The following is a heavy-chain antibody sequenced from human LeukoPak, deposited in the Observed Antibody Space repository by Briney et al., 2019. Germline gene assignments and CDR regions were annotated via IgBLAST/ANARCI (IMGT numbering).Heavy chain of an antibody. CDR1: GFTFSSYG. D-gene: IGHD3-22*01. J-gene: IGHJ4*02. Sequence: PGGSLRLSCAASGFTFSSYGMHWVRQAPGKGLEWVAVISYDGSNKYYAHSVKGRFTISRDNSKNTLYLQMNSLRAEDTAVYYCAKAKVDSSGFGADYWGQGTLVTVSS. CDR3: AKAKVDSSGFGADY. CDR2: ISYDGSNK. V-gene: IGHV3-30*18.